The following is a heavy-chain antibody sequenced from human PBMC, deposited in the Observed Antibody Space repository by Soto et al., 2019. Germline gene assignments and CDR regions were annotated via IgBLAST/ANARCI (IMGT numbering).Heavy chain of an antibody. CDR2: IYYSGST. J-gene: IGHJ5*02. D-gene: IGHD3-10*01. CDR1: GGSISSYY. CDR3: ARDRVHPGWFDP. V-gene: IGHV4-59*01. Sequence: PSETLSLTCTFSGGSISSYYWSWIRQPPGKGLEWIGYIYYSGSTNYNPSLKSRVTISVDTSKNQFSLKLSSVTAADTAVYYCARDRVHPGWFDPWGQGTLVTVSS.